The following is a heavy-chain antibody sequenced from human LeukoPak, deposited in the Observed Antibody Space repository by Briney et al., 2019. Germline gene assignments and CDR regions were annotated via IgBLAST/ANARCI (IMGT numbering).Heavy chain of an antibody. CDR1: AFTFSNYW. Sequence: GGSLTLSCAASAFTFSNYWMSWVRQAPGKGLEWVANIKEDGSEIHYVDCVKGRFTISRDNAKNSLYLQMNSLRVDDTAVYYCARDRGYSTFDYWGQGTLVTVSS. CDR2: IKEDGSEI. V-gene: IGHV3-7*01. J-gene: IGHJ4*02. D-gene: IGHD4-23*01. CDR3: ARDRGYSTFDY.